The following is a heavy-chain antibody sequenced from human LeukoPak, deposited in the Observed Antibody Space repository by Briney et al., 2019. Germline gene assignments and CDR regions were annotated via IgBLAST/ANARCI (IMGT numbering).Heavy chain of an antibody. Sequence: TSETLSLTCTVSGDSISSYYWSWIRQPPGKGLEWIGSIYYSGSTYYNPSLKSRVTISVDTSKNQFSLKLSSVTAADTAVYYCARHVNFYYYYMDVWGKGTTVTISS. V-gene: IGHV4-59*05. CDR1: GDSISSYY. J-gene: IGHJ6*03. CDR2: IYYSGST. CDR3: ARHVNFYYYYMDV.